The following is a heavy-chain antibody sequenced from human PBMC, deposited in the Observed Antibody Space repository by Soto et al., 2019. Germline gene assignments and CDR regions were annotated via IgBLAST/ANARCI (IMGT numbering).Heavy chain of an antibody. CDR1: GFTFSSYA. V-gene: IGHV3-23*01. D-gene: IGHD2-15*01. CDR3: AKDDIVVVVAATRPFDY. J-gene: IGHJ4*02. CDR2: ISGSGGST. Sequence: AGSLRLSCAASGFTFSSYAMSWVRQAPGKGLEWVSAISGSGGSTYYADSVKGRFTISRDNSKNTLYLQMNSLRAEDTAVYYCAKDDIVVVVAATRPFDYWGQGTLVTVSS.